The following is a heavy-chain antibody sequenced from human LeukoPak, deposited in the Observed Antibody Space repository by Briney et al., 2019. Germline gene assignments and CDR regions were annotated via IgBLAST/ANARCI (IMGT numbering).Heavy chain of an antibody. J-gene: IGHJ3*01. CDR1: GGSISGYY. V-gene: IGHV4-59*01. D-gene: IGHD3-22*01. CDR3: ARLLDYDSSGDPDTFDV. CDR2: IYYTGRT. Sequence: SETLSLTCTVSGGSISGYYWTWIRQPPGKGLEWIGFIYYTGRTRYNPSLQSRVMILADTSKNDFSLKMASVTAADTAVYYCARLLDYDSSGDPDTFDVWGQGIMVTVSS.